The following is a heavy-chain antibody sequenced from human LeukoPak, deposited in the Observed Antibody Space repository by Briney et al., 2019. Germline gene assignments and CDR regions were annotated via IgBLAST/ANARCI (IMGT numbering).Heavy chain of an antibody. CDR3: ARWIVVVPAAPPFDY. D-gene: IGHD2-2*01. Sequence: PSQTLSLTCTVSGGSISSGGYYWSWIRQHPGKGLEWIGYIYYSGSTYYNPSLKSRVTISVDTSKNQFSLKLSSVTAADTAVYYCARWIVVVPAAPPFDYWGQGTLVTVSS. CDR2: IYYSGST. CDR1: GGSISSGGYY. V-gene: IGHV4-31*03. J-gene: IGHJ4*02.